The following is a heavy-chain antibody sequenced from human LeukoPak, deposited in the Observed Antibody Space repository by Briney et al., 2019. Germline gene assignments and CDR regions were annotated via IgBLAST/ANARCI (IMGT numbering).Heavy chain of an antibody. CDR3: ARDLWSGYSPYYYYYYMDV. Sequence: PGGSLRLSCAASGFTFSDYYMSWIRQAPGKGLEWVSYISSSGSTIYYADSVKGRFTISRDNAKNSLYLQMNSLRAEDTAVYYCARDLWSGYSPYYYYYYMDVRGKGTTVTVSS. CDR2: ISSSGSTI. J-gene: IGHJ6*03. V-gene: IGHV3-11*01. D-gene: IGHD3-3*01. CDR1: GFTFSDYY.